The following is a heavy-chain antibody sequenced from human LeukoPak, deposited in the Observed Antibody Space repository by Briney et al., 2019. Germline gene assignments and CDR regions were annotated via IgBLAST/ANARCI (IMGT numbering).Heavy chain of an antibody. D-gene: IGHD6-19*01. Sequence: GGSLRLSCGASGFTFSNSAMYWVRQAPGKGLEFVSVISTNGDRTYYADSVKGRFTISRDNSKNTLYLQMGSLRADDMAVYYCARGVAISSSGWYDTFDYWGQGALVTASS. CDR2: ISTNGDRT. CDR1: GFTFSNSA. CDR3: ARGVAISSSGWYDTFDY. J-gene: IGHJ4*02. V-gene: IGHV3-64*02.